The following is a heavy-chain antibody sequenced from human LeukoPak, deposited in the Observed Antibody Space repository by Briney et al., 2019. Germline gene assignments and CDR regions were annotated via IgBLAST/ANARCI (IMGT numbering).Heavy chain of an antibody. Sequence: SETLSLTCTVTGDSISRGTYYWTWVRQPAGKGLEWIGRVFRSGSTYYNPSLKSRVTISIDTANNQFSLHLRSVTAADTAVYYCARDLNFYDVSHDKAEDFWGQGTLVTVSS. J-gene: IGHJ4*02. V-gene: IGHV4-61*02. CDR1: GDSISRGTYY. CDR3: ARDLNFYDVSHDKAEDF. D-gene: IGHD3-22*01. CDR2: VFRSGST.